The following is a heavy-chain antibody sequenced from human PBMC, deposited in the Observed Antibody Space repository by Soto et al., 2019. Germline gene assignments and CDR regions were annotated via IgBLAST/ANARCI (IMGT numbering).Heavy chain of an antibody. CDR1: GFTLSDYA. D-gene: IGHD2-2*01. J-gene: IGHJ4*02. CDR2: ISSGGGSP. CDR3: VKGDGRIVPRHFDC. V-gene: IGHV3-23*01. Sequence: GGSLRLSCAASGFTLSDYAMSWVRQAPGKGLEWVSAISSGGGSPYYADSVKGRFTISRNNSQSTLFLQMNSLRAGDAAVYYCVKGDGRIVPRHFDCWGQGTLVTVSS.